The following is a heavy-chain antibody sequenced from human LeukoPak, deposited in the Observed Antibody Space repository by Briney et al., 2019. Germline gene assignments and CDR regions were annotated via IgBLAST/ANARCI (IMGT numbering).Heavy chain of an antibody. CDR1: GGSFSGYY. D-gene: IGHD3-16*01. CDR3: ARGRIMITPYYYMDV. V-gene: IGHV4-34*01. J-gene: IGHJ6*03. Sequence: SETLSLTCAVYGGSFSGYYWIWIRQPPGKGLEWIGEINHSGSTNYNPSLKSRVTISVDTSKNQFSLKLSSVTAADTAVYYCARGRIMITPYYYMDVWGKGTTVTVSS. CDR2: INHSGST.